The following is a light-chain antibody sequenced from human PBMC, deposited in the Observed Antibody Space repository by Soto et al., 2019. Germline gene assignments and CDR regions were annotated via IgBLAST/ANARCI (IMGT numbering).Light chain of an antibody. CDR3: QQYNSYSPWT. J-gene: IGKJ1*01. Sequence: DIQMTQSPSTLSASVGERVTITCRASQSISSWLAWYQQKPGKAPKLLIYKASSLESGVPSRFSGSGSGTEFTLTISSLQPDDFATYYCQQYNSYSPWTVXQGTKVDIK. V-gene: IGKV1-5*03. CDR1: QSISSW. CDR2: KAS.